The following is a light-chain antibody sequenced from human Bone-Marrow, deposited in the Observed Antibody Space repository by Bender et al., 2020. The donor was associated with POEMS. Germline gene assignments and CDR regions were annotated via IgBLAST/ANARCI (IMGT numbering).Light chain of an antibody. CDR2: DVS. CDR3: SSYTTRSTPV. CDR1: SSDVGGYNF. Sequence: QSALTQPPSASGSPGQSVTISCTGTSSDVGGYNFVSWYQHHPGKAPKLMLYDVSKRPSGVPDRFSASKSGNTASLTISGLQPEDEADYYCSSYTTRSTPVFGTGTKVTVL. J-gene: IGLJ1*01. V-gene: IGLV2-8*01.